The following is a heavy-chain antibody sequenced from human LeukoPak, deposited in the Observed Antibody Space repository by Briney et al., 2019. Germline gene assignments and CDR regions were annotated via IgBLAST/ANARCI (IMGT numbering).Heavy chain of an antibody. J-gene: IGHJ4*02. D-gene: IGHD1-14*01. V-gene: IGHV3-33*01. Sequence: GGSLRLSCAASGFTFGSYGMHWVRQAPGKVLEWVAVIWYDGTNQYYADSVKGRFTISRDNSKNTLYLQMNSLRAEDTAVYYCAREVNQTYYFDSWGQGTLATVSS. CDR3: AREVNQTYYFDS. CDR2: IWYDGTNQ. CDR1: GFTFGSYG.